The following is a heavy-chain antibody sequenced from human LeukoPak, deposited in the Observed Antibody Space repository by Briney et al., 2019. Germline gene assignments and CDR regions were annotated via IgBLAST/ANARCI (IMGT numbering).Heavy chain of an antibody. V-gene: IGHV3-7*01. J-gene: IGHJ4*02. CDR3: AREARYCSSTSCYGDY. CDR2: IKQDGSEK. CDR1: RFTFSSYW. Sequence: GGSLRLSCAASRFTFSSYWMSWVRQAPGKGLEWVANIKQDGSEKYYVDSVKGRFTISRDNAKNSLYLQMNSLRAEDTAVYYCAREARYCSSTSCYGDYWGQGTLVTVSS. D-gene: IGHD2-2*01.